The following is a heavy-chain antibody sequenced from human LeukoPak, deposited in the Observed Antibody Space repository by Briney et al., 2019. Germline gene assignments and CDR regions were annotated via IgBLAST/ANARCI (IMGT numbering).Heavy chain of an antibody. CDR3: ARSIVVVVPATYDY. Sequence: PSETLSLTCTVSGGSISSSRYYWGWIRQPPGEGLEWIGSMSYSGSTYYKSSLKSRVTISVDTSKNQFSLKLSSVTAADTAVYYCARSIVVVVPATYDYWGQGTLVTVSS. D-gene: IGHD2-15*01. CDR1: GGSISSSRYY. J-gene: IGHJ4*02. CDR2: MSYSGST. V-gene: IGHV4-39*01.